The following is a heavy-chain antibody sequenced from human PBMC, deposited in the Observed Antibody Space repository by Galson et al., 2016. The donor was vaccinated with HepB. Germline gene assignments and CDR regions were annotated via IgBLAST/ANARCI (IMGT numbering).Heavy chain of an antibody. Sequence: SLRLSCAASGFIFSDYGMHWVRQAPGKGLEWVAVIWNDGSNKYYADSVKGRFTISRDNSKNTLDLQVNILTVEDMAVYYCVRDKEGGYGFDYWGQGILVTVSS. D-gene: IGHD5-12*01. CDR1: GFIFSDYG. CDR3: VRDKEGGYGFDY. J-gene: IGHJ4*01. V-gene: IGHV3-33*01. CDR2: IWNDGSNK.